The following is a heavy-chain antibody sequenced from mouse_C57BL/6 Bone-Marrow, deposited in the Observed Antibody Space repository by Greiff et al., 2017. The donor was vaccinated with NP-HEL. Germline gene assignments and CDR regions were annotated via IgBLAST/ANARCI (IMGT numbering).Heavy chain of an antibody. Sequence: VKLQESGAELVKPGASVKLSCKASGYTFTEYTIHWVKQRSGQGLEWIGWFYPGSGSIKYNEKFKDKATLTADKSSSTVYMELSRLTSEDSAVYFCARHGVYYYGSSYLYYAMDYWGQGASVTVSS. V-gene: IGHV1-62-2*01. CDR1: GYTFTEYT. CDR2: FYPGSGSI. J-gene: IGHJ4*01. CDR3: ARHGVYYYGSSYLYYAMDY. D-gene: IGHD1-1*01.